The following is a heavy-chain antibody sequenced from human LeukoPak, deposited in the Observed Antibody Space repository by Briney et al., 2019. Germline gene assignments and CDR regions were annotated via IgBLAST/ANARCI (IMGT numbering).Heavy chain of an antibody. V-gene: IGHV4-34*01. CDR1: GGSFSGYY. Sequence: PSETLSLTCAVYGGSFSGYYWCWIHQPPGKGLEWIGEINHSGSTNYNPSLKSRVTISVDTSKNQFSLKLSSVTAADTAVYYCARGAAVAPYDYWGQGTLVTVSS. CDR3: ARGAAVAPYDY. D-gene: IGHD6-19*01. J-gene: IGHJ4*02. CDR2: INHSGST.